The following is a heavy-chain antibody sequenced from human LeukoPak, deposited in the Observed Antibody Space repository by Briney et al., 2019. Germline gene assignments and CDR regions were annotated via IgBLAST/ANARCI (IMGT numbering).Heavy chain of an antibody. CDR3: AHSQVFSYGSFHDAYDI. Sequence: ESGPTLVHPTPTLTLTCSLSGVSLSTSGVGVGWIRQPPGKALEWLALIYWDDDSRYSPSLKSRLTIAKDTSKNQVVLTLTNMDSVDTATYYCAHSQVFSYGSFHDAYDIWGRGMLVTVSS. CDR2: IYWDDDS. D-gene: IGHD5-18*01. V-gene: IGHV2-5*02. CDR1: GVSLSTSGVG. J-gene: IGHJ3*02.